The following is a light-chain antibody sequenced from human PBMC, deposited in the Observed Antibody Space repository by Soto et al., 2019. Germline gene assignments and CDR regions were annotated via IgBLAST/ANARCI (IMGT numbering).Light chain of an antibody. V-gene: IGKV3-20*01. Sequence: EIVLTQSPGTLSLSPGERATLSCRASQSVSSSYLAWYQQKPGQAPRLLIYGASSRATGIPDRFSGSESRAVYTLTISRLEPEDFAVYYCQQYGSSPWTFGQGTKVEIK. CDR1: QSVSSSY. CDR3: QQYGSSPWT. CDR2: GAS. J-gene: IGKJ1*01.